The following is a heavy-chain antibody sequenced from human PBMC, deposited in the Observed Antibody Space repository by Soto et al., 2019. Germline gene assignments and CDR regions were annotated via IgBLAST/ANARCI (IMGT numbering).Heavy chain of an antibody. D-gene: IGHD1-26*01. Sequence: SETLSLTCVVSNFSISSGYYCGCIRQSPGKGLEWIASIYRSGTTSYNPSLKSRVTISVDPSKNQFSLMLTAVTAADTAVYYCARTHSGSYYSVFNYWGRGSLVTVSS. CDR3: ARTHSGSYYSVFNY. V-gene: IGHV4-38-2*01. CDR1: NFSISSGYY. J-gene: IGHJ4*02. CDR2: IYRSGTT.